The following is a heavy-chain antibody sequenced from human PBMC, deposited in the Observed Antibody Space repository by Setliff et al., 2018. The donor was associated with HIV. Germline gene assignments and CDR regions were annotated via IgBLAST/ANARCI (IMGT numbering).Heavy chain of an antibody. J-gene: IGHJ5*02. CDR1: GGSISSYC. CDR3: ARRIDDSGSFPDKNWFDT. Sequence: SETLSLTCTVSGGSISSYCWNWIRQSPGRGLEWIGFIFSSGSTKYNPSLQSRVTMSIDTSKNQFSLKLTSVTAADTAVYYCARRIDDSGSFPDKNWFDTWGQGSQVTVSS. V-gene: IGHV4-4*09. D-gene: IGHD3-10*01. CDR2: IFSSGST.